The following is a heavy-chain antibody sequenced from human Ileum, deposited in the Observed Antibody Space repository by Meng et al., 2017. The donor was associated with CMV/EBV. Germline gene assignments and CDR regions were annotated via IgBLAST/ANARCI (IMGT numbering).Heavy chain of an antibody. CDR2: VSHSGVT. D-gene: IGHD2-21*01. V-gene: IGHV4-34*02. Sequence: HVQQQPWWPGLLKPSGPLSLAFAVYGGSFSGYYGSWIRQPPGKGLEWIAEVSHSGVTNYNPSLKSRVTISIDTSKNQFSLHLSSVTAADTAVYYCAREPPFVPADSWGQGTLVTVSS. CDR1: GGSFSGYY. J-gene: IGHJ4*02. CDR3: AREPPFVPADS.